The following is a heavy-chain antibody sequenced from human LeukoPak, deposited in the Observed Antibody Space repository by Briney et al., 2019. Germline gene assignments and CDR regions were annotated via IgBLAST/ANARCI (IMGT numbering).Heavy chain of an antibody. CDR2: MNPNSGNT. CDR3: AREGYCSTTSCYTSDDAFDI. Sequence: GASVKVSCKASGYTFTSYDINWVRQATGQGLEWMGWMNPNSGNTGYAQKFQGRVTMTRNSSISTAYMELSSLRSEDTAVYYCAREGYCSTTSCYTSDDAFDIWGQGTMVSVSS. CDR1: GYTFTSYD. J-gene: IGHJ3*02. V-gene: IGHV1-8*01. D-gene: IGHD2-2*02.